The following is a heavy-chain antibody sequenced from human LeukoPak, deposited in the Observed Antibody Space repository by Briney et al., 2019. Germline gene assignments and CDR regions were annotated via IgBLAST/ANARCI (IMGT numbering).Heavy chain of an antibody. Sequence: GRPLRLSCAASGFIFDDYAMHWVRHAPGKGLEWVSGISWNSGSIGYADSVKGRFTISRDISKNTLYLQMSSLRGEDTAVYYCARDREGGYDYWGQGTLVTVSS. V-gene: IGHV3-9*01. CDR1: GFIFDDYA. CDR2: ISWNSGSI. CDR3: ARDREGGYDY. D-gene: IGHD5-12*01. J-gene: IGHJ4*02.